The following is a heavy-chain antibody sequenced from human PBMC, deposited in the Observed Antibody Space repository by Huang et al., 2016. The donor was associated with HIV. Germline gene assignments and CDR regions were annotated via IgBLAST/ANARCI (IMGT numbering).Heavy chain of an antibody. CDR2: SKHSGTT. CDR1: GGTFTGYF. D-gene: IGHD3-22*01. V-gene: IGHV4-34*02. CDR3: VRCPGYYFEPSRYFDAFDI. J-gene: IGHJ3*02. Sequence: VQLQQWGASLLKPSETLSLTCAVSGGTFTGYFWGWVRQAPGKGREWIAESKHSGTTAYNPSLTSRGSVSVDVSTNQFSLSLKSVTAADTAVYFCVRCPGYYFEPSRYFDAFDIWGPGTMVTVS.